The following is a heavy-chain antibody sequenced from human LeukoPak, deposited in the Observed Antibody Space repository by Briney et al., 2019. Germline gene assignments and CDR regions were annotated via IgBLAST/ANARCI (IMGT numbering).Heavy chain of an antibody. V-gene: IGHV3-74*01. Sequence: PGGSLRLSCAASELTFSLYAMSWVRQAPGKGLVWVSRINSDGSSTSYADSVKGRFTISRDNAKNTLYLQMNSLRAEDTAVYYCARDYGDYDLTPWGQGTLVTVSS. CDR2: INSDGSST. CDR3: ARDYGDYDLTP. CDR1: ELTFSLYA. D-gene: IGHD4-17*01. J-gene: IGHJ1*01.